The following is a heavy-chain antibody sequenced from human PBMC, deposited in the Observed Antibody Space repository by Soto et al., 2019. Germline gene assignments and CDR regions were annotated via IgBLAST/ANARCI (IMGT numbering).Heavy chain of an antibody. CDR1: GGSFSCYY. Sequence: SETLSLTCAVYGGSFSCYYWSWIRQPPGKGLEWIGEINHSGSTNYNPSLKSRVTISVDTSKNQFSLKLSSVTAADTAVYYCARLTTVATDAFDIWGQGTMVTVSS. J-gene: IGHJ3*02. CDR2: INHSGST. V-gene: IGHV4-34*01. D-gene: IGHD4-17*01. CDR3: ARLTTVATDAFDI.